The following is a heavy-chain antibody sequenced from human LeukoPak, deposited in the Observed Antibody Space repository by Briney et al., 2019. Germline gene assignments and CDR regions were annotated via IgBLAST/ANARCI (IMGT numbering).Heavy chain of an antibody. CDR3: ARESSSWYWFDP. V-gene: IGHV4-4*07. J-gene: IGHJ5*02. CDR1: GGSISSYY. Sequence: SETLSLTCTVSGGSISSYYWNWIRQPAGKGLEWIERIYTSGSTDYTPSLKSRVTMSVDTSKNQFSLKLSSVTAADTAMYYCARESSSWYWFDPWGQGTLVTVSS. CDR2: IYTSGST. D-gene: IGHD6-13*01.